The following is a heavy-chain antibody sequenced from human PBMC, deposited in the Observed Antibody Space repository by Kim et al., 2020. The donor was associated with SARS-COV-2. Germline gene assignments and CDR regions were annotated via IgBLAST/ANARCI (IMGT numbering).Heavy chain of an antibody. CDR3: ASYSGSFYFQH. CDR2: IYYSGST. D-gene: IGHD1-26*01. V-gene: IGHV4-59*13. J-gene: IGHJ1*01. CDR1: GASITSYY. Sequence: SETLSLTCTVSGASITSYYWTWIRQPPGKGLELIGYIYYSGSTNYNPSLNSRVTLSVDTSKNQFSLKLSSVTAADTAAYYCASYSGSFYFQHWGLGTLITVSS.